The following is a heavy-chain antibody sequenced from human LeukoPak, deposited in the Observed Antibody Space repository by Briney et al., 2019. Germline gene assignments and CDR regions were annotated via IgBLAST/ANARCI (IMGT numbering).Heavy chain of an antibody. CDR2: ISTSSTTI. Sequence: GGSLRLSCAASGFTFSSYSMNWVRQAPGKGLEWVSYISTSSTTIYYADSVKGRSTISRDNAKNSLYLQMNSLRAEDAAVYYCARGALTAPDYWGQGTLVTVSS. CDR1: GFTFSSYS. CDR3: ARGALTAPDY. J-gene: IGHJ4*02. D-gene: IGHD3-9*01. V-gene: IGHV3-48*01.